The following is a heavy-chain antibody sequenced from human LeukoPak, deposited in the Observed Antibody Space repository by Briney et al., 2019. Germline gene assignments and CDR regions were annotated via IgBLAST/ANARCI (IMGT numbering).Heavy chain of an antibody. V-gene: IGHV3-30-3*01. J-gene: IGHJ4*02. D-gene: IGHD3-22*01. Sequence: PGGSLRLSCAASGFTFSSYAMHWVRQAPGKGLEWVAVISYDGSNKYYADSVKGRFTTSRDNSKNTLYLQMNSLRAEDTAVYYCARDALNYYDSSGYYFPSDYWGQGTLVTVSS. CDR1: GFTFSSYA. CDR3: ARDALNYYDSSGYYFPSDY. CDR2: ISYDGSNK.